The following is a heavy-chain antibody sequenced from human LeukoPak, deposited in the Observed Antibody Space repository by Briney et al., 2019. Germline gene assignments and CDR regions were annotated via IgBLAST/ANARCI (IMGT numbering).Heavy chain of an antibody. J-gene: IGHJ4*02. D-gene: IGHD3-22*01. Sequence: SETLSLTCTVSGGSISSYYWSWIRQPPGKGLEWIGYIYYSGSTNYNPSLKSRVTISVDTSKNQFSLKLSSVTAADTAVYYCARARDSSDGTDYWGQRTLVTVSS. CDR1: GGSISSYY. V-gene: IGHV4-59*01. CDR3: ARARDSSDGTDY. CDR2: IYYSGST.